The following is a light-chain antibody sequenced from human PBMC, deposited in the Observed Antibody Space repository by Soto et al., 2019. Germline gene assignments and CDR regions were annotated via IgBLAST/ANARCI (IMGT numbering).Light chain of an antibody. Sequence: DIQMTQSPSTLSASVGDRVTITCRASQSISSWLAWYQQKPGKAPKLLIYDASSLESGVPSRFSGSGSGTEFTRTISSLQPDDFATHYCQQYNSYSATFGQGTRLEIK. J-gene: IGKJ5*01. CDR3: QQYNSYSAT. V-gene: IGKV1-5*01. CDR2: DAS. CDR1: QSISSW.